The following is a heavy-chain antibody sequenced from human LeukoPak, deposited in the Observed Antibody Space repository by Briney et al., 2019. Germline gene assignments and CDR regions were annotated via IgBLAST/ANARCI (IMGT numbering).Heavy chain of an antibody. CDR2: IYHSGST. J-gene: IGHJ4*02. D-gene: IGHD6-13*01. V-gene: IGHV4-30-2*01. CDR1: GGSISSGGSS. CDR3: ASISAAAGTYFDY. Sequence: SETLSLTCAVSGGSISSGGSSWSWIRQPPGKGLEWIGYIYHSGSTYYNPSLKSRVTISVDRSKNQFSLKLSSVTAADTAVYYCASISAAAGTYFDYWGQGTLVTVSS.